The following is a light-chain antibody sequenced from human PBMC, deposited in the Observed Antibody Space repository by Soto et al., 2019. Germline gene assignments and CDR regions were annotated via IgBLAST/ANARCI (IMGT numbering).Light chain of an antibody. CDR3: QSYDDIATTI. CDR1: SSNVGAGYD. Sequence: QSALTQPPSVFGAPGQRVTISCTGSSSNVGAGYDVHWYQQIPGTAPKLLIYGNNNRPSGVPDRFSGSKSGASASLAISGLQPEDEADYYCQSYDDIATTIFGTGTKVTVL. J-gene: IGLJ1*01. V-gene: IGLV1-40*03. CDR2: GNN.